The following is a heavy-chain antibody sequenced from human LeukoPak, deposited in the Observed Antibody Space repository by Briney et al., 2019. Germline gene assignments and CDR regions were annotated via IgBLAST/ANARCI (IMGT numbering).Heavy chain of an antibody. D-gene: IGHD3-10*01. J-gene: IGHJ4*02. CDR2: IYPGDSDT. CDR1: GYIFTSYW. CDR3: ARHNVIGRFGESNSGYFDY. Sequence: HGESLKISCKGSGYIFTSYWIAWVRQMPGKGLEWMGIIYPGDSDTRYSPSFQGQVTISADKSISTAYLQWSSLKASDTAMYYCARHNVIGRFGESNSGYFDYWGQGTLVTVSS. V-gene: IGHV5-51*01.